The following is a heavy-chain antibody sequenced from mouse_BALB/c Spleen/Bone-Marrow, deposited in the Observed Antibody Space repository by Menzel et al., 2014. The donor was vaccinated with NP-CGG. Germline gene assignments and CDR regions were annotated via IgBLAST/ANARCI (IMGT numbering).Heavy chain of an antibody. V-gene: IGHV1S130*01. J-gene: IGHJ1*01. CDR1: GYTFTSSW. CDR2: IHPNSGNT. D-gene: IGHD2-1*01. CDR3: AREKIYGNYLWDFDV. Sequence: QVQLQQSGSVLVRPGASVKLPCKASGYTFTSSWMHWARQRPGQGLEWIGEIHPNSGNTNYNEKFKGKATLTVDTSTSTAYVDLSSLTSEDSAVYYCAREKIYGNYLWDFDVWGAGTTVTVSS.